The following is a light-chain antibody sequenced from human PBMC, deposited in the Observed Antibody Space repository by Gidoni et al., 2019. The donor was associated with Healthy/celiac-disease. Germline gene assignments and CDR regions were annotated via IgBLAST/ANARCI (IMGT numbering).Light chain of an antibody. V-gene: IGLV2-8*01. CDR1: SSDVGGYNY. Sequence: QSALTQPPSASGSPGQSVTISCTGTSSDVGGYNYVSWYQQHPGKAPQLMIYEVSKRPSRVPDRFSGSKSGNTASLTVSGLQAEDEADYYCSSYAGSNNLVFGGGTKLTVL. CDR3: SSYAGSNNLV. CDR2: EVS. J-gene: IGLJ2*01.